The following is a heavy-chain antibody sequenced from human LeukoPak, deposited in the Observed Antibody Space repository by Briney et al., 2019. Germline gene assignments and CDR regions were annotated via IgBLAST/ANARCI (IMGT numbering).Heavy chain of an antibody. V-gene: IGHV3-7*01. CDR3: ARGLDNYGSGSSD. Sequence: PGGSLRLSCGASGFTFSNSWMTWVRQAPGKGLEWVASIKQDGSEKYYVDSVKGRFTISRDNAKTSLYLQMNSLRAEDTAVYYCARGLDNYGSGSSDWGQGTLVTVSS. CDR1: GFTFSNSW. D-gene: IGHD3-10*01. J-gene: IGHJ4*02. CDR2: IKQDGSEK.